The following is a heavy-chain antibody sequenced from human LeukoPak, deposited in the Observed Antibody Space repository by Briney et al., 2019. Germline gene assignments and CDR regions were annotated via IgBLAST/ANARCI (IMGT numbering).Heavy chain of an antibody. D-gene: IGHD3-10*01. J-gene: IGHJ6*04. Sequence: GGSLRLSCAAAGFTFSSYEMNWVRQAPGKGLEWVSYISSSGSTIYYADSVKGRFTKSRDNAKNSLYLQMNSLRAEDTAVYYCARDTNDHHHSGYYGMDVWGKGTTVTVSS. V-gene: IGHV3-48*03. CDR3: ARDTNDHHHSGYYGMDV. CDR1: GFTFSSYE. CDR2: ISSSGSTI.